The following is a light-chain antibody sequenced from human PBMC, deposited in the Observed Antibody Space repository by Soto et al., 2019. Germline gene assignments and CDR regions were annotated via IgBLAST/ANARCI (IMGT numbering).Light chain of an antibody. CDR2: GAS. CDR1: QDISYY. V-gene: IGKV1-27*01. Sequence: DIQMTQSPSSLSASVGDRVTITCRANQDISYYLAWYQQKQGKVPKLLIYGASTLQSGVPSRFSGSGSGTDFTLTISSLQPEDIATYYCQKYHSAPRTFGQRTKVEIK. J-gene: IGKJ1*01. CDR3: QKYHSAPRT.